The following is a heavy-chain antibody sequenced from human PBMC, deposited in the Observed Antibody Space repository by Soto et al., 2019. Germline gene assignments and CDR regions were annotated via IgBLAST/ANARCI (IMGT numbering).Heavy chain of an antibody. V-gene: IGHV1-69*13. CDR3: ARAAAAVNNWFDP. J-gene: IGHJ5*02. D-gene: IGHD6-13*01. CDR2: IIPIFGTA. CDR1: GGTFSSYA. Sequence: GASVKVSCKASGGTFSSYAISWVRQAPGQGLEWMGGIIPIFGTANYAQKFQGRVTITADESTSTAYMELSSLRSEDKAVYYCARAAAAVNNWFDPWGQGTLVTVSS.